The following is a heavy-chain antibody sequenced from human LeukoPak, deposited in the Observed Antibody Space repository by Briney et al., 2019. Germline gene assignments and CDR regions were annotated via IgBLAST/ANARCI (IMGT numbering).Heavy chain of an antibody. V-gene: IGHV4-59*01. D-gene: IGHD5-18*01. CDR2: IHYNGST. CDR3: ATGYSSGQRLDY. Sequence: SETLSLTCTVSGGSISRYYWSWIRQPPGNRLEWRGYIHYNGSTNYNPSLKSRVTMSPDTSDNQFSLKLSSVTAADTAVYYCATGYSSGQRLDYWGQGTLVTVSS. CDR1: GGSISRYY. J-gene: IGHJ4*02.